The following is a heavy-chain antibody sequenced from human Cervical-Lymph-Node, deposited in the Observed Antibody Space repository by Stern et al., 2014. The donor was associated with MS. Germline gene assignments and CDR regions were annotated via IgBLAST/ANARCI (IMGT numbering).Heavy chain of an antibody. J-gene: IGHJ4*02. D-gene: IGHD3-10*01. V-gene: IGHV4-30-4*01. CDR2: ISYSGSS. Sequence: QVQLQESGPGMVRPSQTLSLTCTVSGDSITNDDHFWSWVRQAPGKGLEWIGYISYSGSSYFHPSLKSRATMSVDTSKNQFSLRLKSVTAADTAVYYCARTDILLLDYWGQGALVTVSS. CDR1: GDSITNDDHF. CDR3: ARTDILLLDY.